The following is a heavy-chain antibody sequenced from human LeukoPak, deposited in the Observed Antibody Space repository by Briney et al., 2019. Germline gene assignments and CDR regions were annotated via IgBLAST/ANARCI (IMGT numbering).Heavy chain of an antibody. Sequence: GGSLRLSCAASGFSFSNYNMNWVRQAPGKGLEWVSSISDSGGNRYYADSVKGRFTMSRDNSKNTLYLQLNSLRVEDTAVYYCAKAHSLRGGMIFVFDIWGEGTRVTVSS. CDR2: ISDSGGNR. CDR3: AKAHSLRGGMIFVFDI. V-gene: IGHV3-23*01. CDR1: GFSFSNYN. D-gene: IGHD3-10*01. J-gene: IGHJ3*02.